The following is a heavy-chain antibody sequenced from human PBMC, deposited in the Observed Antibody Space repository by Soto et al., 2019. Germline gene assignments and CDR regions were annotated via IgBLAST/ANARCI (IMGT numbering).Heavy chain of an antibody. CDR3: ARDLWGYCGTDCYPLDV. CDR1: GGSISRYY. V-gene: IGHV4-59*01. CDR2: MYNTGST. D-gene: IGHD2-21*02. Sequence: PSETLSLTCTVSGGSISRYYWSWIRQPPGKGLEWIGYMYNTGSTVYNPSFKGRVTISVDTSKNQFSLKLNSVTAADTAVYYCARDLWGYCGTDCYPLDVWGQGTTVTVSS. J-gene: IGHJ6*02.